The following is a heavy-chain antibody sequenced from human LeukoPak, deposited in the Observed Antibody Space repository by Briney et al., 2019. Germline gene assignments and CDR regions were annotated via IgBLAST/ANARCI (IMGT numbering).Heavy chain of an antibody. CDR3: STEWYYRARD. CDR2: IKIKIDGATA. J-gene: IGHJ4*02. CDR1: GITFRTTW. V-gene: IGHV3-15*01. D-gene: IGHD3-10*01. Sequence: GGSLRLSCAAPGITFRTTWMSWFRQAPGKGLEWVGRIKIKIDGATADYAAPVKGRFTISRDDSKDTLYLQMNSLKTEDTAVYYCSTEWYYRARDCGQGTLVTVSS.